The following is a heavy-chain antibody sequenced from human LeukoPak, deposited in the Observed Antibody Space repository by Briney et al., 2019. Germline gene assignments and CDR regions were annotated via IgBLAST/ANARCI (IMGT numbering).Heavy chain of an antibody. J-gene: IGHJ4*02. CDR2: INSDGSSI. D-gene: IGHD6-6*01. CDR3: AKDGEAARPPRYFDY. V-gene: IGHV3-74*01. CDR1: GFTFSSHW. Sequence: GGSLRLSCAASGFTFSSHWMHWVRQAPGKGLVWVSRINSDGSSISYADSVKGRFTISRDNSKNTLYLQMNSLRAEDTAVYYCAKDGEAARPPRYFDYWGQGTLVTVSS.